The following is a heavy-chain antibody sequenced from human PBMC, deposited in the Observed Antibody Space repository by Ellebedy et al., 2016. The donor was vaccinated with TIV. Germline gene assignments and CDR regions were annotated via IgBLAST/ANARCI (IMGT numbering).Heavy chain of an antibody. V-gene: IGHV3-66*01. D-gene: IGHD3-16*01. Sequence: GESLKISCAASGFTVSDYFMSWVRQAPGRGLEWVSIIYTNGGTNYTDSVSGRFTISRASSKNTLSLQMDSLRAEDTAVYYCARDPRGGGDYGDNWFDPWGQGTLVTVSS. CDR3: ARDPRGGGDYGDNWFDP. CDR2: IYTNGGT. CDR1: GFTVSDYF. J-gene: IGHJ5*02.